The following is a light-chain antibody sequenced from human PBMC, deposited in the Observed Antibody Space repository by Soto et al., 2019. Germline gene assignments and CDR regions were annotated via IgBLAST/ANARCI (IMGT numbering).Light chain of an antibody. CDR3: QTWGTGAWV. Sequence: QPVLTQSPSASASLGASVKLTCTLSSGHSSYAIAWHQQQPEKGPRYLMKLNSDGSHSKGDGIPDRFSGSSSGAERYLTISRRQSEDEADYYCQTWGTGAWVFGGGTKLTVL. CDR2: LNSDGSH. CDR1: SGHSSYA. V-gene: IGLV4-69*01. J-gene: IGLJ3*02.